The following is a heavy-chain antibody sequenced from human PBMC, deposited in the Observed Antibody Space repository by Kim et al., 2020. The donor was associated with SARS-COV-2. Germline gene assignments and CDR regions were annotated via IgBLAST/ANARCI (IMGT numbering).Heavy chain of an antibody. CDR1: GGSFSGYY. J-gene: IGHJ4*01. V-gene: IGHV4-34*01. Sequence: SETLSLTCAVYGGSFSGYYWSWIRQPPGKGLEWIGEINHSGSTNYNPSLKSRVTISVDTSKNQFSLKLSSVTAADTAVYYCARGQGITFGGGIVIGKYY. D-gene: IGHD3-16*02. CDR3: ARGQGITFGGGIVIGKYY. CDR2: INHSGST.